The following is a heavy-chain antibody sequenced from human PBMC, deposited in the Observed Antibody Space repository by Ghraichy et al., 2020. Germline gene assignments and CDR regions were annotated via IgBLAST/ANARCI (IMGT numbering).Heavy chain of an antibody. CDR1: GFTFSNYN. Sequence: GESLNISCAASGFTFSNYNMNWVRQAPGKGLEWVSYISSSGSTIYYADSVKGRFTISRDNAKNSVCLQMNSLRDEDTAVYYCARGSLESRDYYYGMDVWGQGTTVTVSS. CDR2: ISSSGSTI. CDR3: ARGSLESRDYYYGMDV. D-gene: IGHD3-16*01. V-gene: IGHV3-48*02. J-gene: IGHJ6*02.